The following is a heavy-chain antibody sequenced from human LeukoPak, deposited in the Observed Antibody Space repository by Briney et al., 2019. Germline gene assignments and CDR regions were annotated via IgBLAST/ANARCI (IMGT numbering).Heavy chain of an antibody. Sequence: GGSLRLSCAASGFSFNTYAMNWVRQAPGKGLEWVSTITGSGDDTYYADSARGRFTISRDNSKNTLYLQMNSLRAEDTAVYYCARGGSWFDPWGQGTLVTVSS. CDR3: ARGGSWFDP. V-gene: IGHV3-23*01. CDR2: ITGSGDDT. J-gene: IGHJ5*02. CDR1: GFSFNTYA. D-gene: IGHD6-6*01.